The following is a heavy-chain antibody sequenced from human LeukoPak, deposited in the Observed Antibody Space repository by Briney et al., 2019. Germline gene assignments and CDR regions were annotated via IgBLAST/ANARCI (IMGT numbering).Heavy chain of an antibody. CDR1: GFTFSNAW. D-gene: IGHD2-2*02. J-gene: IGHJ2*01. V-gene: IGHV3-15*01. Sequence: PGGSLRLSCAASGFTFSNAWMSWVRQAPGKGLEWVGRIKSKTDGGTTDYAPPVKGRFTISRDDSKNALFLHMSSLQTEDTAVYYCTTGLVPAAIFWYFDLWGRGTLVTVSS. CDR3: TTGLVPAAIFWYFDL. CDR2: IKSKTDGGTT.